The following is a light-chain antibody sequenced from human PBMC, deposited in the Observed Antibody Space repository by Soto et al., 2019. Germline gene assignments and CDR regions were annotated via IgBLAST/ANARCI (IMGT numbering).Light chain of an antibody. CDR2: GNS. CDR1: SSNIGAGYD. Sequence: QSVLTQPPSVSGAPGQRVTSSCTGSSSNIGAGYDVHWYQQLPGTAPKLLIYGNSNRPSGVPDRFSGSKSGTSASLAITGLQAEDGADYYCQSYDSSLSGSVVFGGGTQLTVL. V-gene: IGLV1-40*01. J-gene: IGLJ2*01. CDR3: QSYDSSLSGSVV.